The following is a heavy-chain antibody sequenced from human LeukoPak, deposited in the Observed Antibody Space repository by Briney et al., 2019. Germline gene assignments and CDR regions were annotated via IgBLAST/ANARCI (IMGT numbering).Heavy chain of an antibody. Sequence: PSETLSLTCTVSGGSISSYYWSWIRQPPGKGLEWIGYIYYSGSTNYNPSLKSRVTISVDTSKNQFSLKLSSVTAADTAVYYCARGILVGATYYFDYWGQGTLVTVSS. V-gene: IGHV4-59*01. CDR3: ARGILVGATYYFDY. CDR1: GGSISSYY. D-gene: IGHD1-26*01. CDR2: IYYSGST. J-gene: IGHJ4*02.